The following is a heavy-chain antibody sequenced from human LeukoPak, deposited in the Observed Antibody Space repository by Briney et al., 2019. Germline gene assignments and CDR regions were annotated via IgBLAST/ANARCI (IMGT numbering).Heavy chain of an antibody. D-gene: IGHD3-3*01. J-gene: IGHJ3*02. Sequence: GASVKVSCKASGYTFTTYDINWVRQASGQGLEWMGWINPNSGNTDYAQKFQGRVTMTEDTSTDTAYMELSSLRSEDTAVYYCATSNINDFWSGVGVVAFDIWGQGTMVTVSS. V-gene: IGHV1-8*02. CDR2: INPNSGNT. CDR3: ATSNINDFWSGVGVVAFDI. CDR1: GYTFTTYD.